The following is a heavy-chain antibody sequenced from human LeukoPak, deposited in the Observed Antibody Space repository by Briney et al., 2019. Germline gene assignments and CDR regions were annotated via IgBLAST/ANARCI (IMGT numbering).Heavy chain of an antibody. CDR2: ISYDGSNK. CDR1: GFTFSRYG. CDR3: AKERVTMVRGVISVLDY. D-gene: IGHD3-10*01. V-gene: IGHV3-30*18. J-gene: IGHJ4*02. Sequence: QSGGSLRLSCAASGFTFSRYGMHWVRQAPGKGLEWVAVISYDGSNKYYADSVKGRFTISRDNSKNTLYLQMNSLRAEDTAVYYCAKERVTMVRGVISVLDYWGQGTLVTVSS.